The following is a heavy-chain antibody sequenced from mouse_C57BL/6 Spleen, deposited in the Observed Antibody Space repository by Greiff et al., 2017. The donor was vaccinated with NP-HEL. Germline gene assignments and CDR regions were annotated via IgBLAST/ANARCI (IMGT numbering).Heavy chain of an antibody. Sequence: QVQLQQPGAELVKPGASVKLSCKASGYTFTSYWMQLVKQRPGQGLEWIGEIDPSDSYTNYNQKFKGKATLTVDTSSSTAYMQLSSLTSEDSAVYYCARTRWYFDVWGTGTTVTVSS. V-gene: IGHV1-50*01. CDR1: GYTFTSYW. J-gene: IGHJ1*03. CDR3: ARTRWYFDV. CDR2: IDPSDSYT.